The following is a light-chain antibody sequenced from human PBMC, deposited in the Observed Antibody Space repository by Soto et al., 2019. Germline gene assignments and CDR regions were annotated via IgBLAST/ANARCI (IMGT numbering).Light chain of an antibody. J-gene: IGLJ2*01. CDR2: RNN. V-gene: IGLV1-44*01. CDR3: AAWDDNLEGQV. CDR1: SSNIGSDT. Sequence: QSVLTQPPSASGTPGQRVTISCSGSSSNIGSDTVNWFQQLPGTAPKLLIYRNNQRPSGVPDRFSGSKSGTSASLAISGLKSADEAVYYCAAWDDNLEGQVFGGGTKLTVL.